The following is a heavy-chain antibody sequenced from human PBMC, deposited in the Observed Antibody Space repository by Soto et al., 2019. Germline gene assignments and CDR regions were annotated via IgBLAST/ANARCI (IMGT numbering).Heavy chain of an antibody. J-gene: IGHJ4*02. CDR3: ARGATVTQYDY. CDR1: GVSVSSGSFY. D-gene: IGHD4-17*01. Sequence: LSLTCTVSGVSVSSGSFYWAWIRQPPGKGLEWIGFGSYSGTTNYKPSLKSRVTISVDTSRSQISLKVSSLTAADTALYYCARGATVTQYDYWGQG. V-gene: IGHV4-61*01. CDR2: GSYSGTT.